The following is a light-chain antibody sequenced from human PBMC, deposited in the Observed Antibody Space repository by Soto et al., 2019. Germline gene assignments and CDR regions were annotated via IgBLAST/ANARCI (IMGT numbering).Light chain of an antibody. Sequence: NVLTQSPGTLSLSPGQIATLSCRASQSVRSYLAWYQQKPGQAPRLLIYDASNRATGIPARFSGSGSGTDFTLTISSLQPEDFAVYYCQQRSNWPPSFGGGTKVDIK. J-gene: IGKJ4*01. CDR1: QSVRSY. CDR2: DAS. CDR3: QQRSNWPPS. V-gene: IGKV3-11*01.